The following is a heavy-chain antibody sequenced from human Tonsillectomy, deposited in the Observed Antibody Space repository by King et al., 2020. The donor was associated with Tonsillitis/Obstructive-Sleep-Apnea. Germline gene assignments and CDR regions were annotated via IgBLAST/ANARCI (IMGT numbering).Heavy chain of an antibody. CDR3: ARRMESSSWSRQFGMDV. J-gene: IGHJ6*02. Sequence: QLQESGPGLVKPSETLSLTCTVSGGSISISSYYWGWIRQPPGKGLEWIGSIYYSGSTYYNPSLKSRVTISVDTSKNQFSLKLSSVTAADTAVYYCARRMESSSWSRQFGMDVWGQGTTVTVSS. V-gene: IGHV4-39*01. CDR2: IYYSGST. CDR1: GGSISISSYY. D-gene: IGHD6-13*01.